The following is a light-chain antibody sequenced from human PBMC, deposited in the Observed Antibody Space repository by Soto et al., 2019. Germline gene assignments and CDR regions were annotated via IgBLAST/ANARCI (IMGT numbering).Light chain of an antibody. CDR1: SRDVGGYNY. V-gene: IGLV2-14*01. CDR2: DVS. Sequence: QSALTQPASVSGSPGQSITISCTGTSRDVGGYNYVSWYQQYPGKAPKLLIYDVSNRPSGVSNRFSGSKSGNTASLTISGLQAEDEADYYCSSYTSSSTLYVFGTGTNLTVL. J-gene: IGLJ1*01. CDR3: SSYTSSSTLYV.